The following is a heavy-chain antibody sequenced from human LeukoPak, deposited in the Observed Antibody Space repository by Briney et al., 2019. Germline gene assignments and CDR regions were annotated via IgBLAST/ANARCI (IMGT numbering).Heavy chain of an antibody. CDR1: GGSISSSNW. CDR3: ARMYRGPARVNYFDY. Sequence: SETLSLTCTVSGGSISSSNWWSWVRQPPGKGLEWIGEIYHSGSTNYNPSLKSRVTISVDKSKNQFSLKLSSVTAADTAVYYGARMYRGPARVNYFDYWGQGTLVTVSS. J-gene: IGHJ4*02. D-gene: IGHD5-12*01. V-gene: IGHV4-4*02. CDR2: IYHSGST.